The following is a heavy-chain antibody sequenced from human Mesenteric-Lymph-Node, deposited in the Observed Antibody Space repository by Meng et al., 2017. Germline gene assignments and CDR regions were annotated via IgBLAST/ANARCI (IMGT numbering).Heavy chain of an antibody. D-gene: IGHD3-9*01. CDR1: GGSISSYY. CDR2: IYYSGST. CDR3: ARMYYDILTGYYIGGGYFDY. V-gene: IGHV4-59*12. J-gene: IGHJ4*02. Sequence: GSLRLSCTVSGGSISSYYWSWIRQPPGKGLEWIGYIYYSGSTYYNPSLKSRVTISVDTSKNQFSLRLSSVTAADTAVYYCARMYYDILTGYYIGGGYFDYWGEGTLVPSPQ.